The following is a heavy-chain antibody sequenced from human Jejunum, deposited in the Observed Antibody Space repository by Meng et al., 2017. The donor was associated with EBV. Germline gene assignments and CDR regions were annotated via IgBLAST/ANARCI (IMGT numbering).Heavy chain of an antibody. Sequence: EVQLVASGGGFVHPGEVSSLSCAASGFTLSSYWMHWVRQAPGKGLVWVSRINSDGSKTNYAESVKGRFTISRDIAKNTLYLQLNSLRADDTAVYYCVRGPPPDTWGQGTLVTVSS. V-gene: IGHV3-74*01. CDR3: VRGPPPDT. J-gene: IGHJ5*02. CDR2: INSDGSKT. CDR1: GFTLSSYW.